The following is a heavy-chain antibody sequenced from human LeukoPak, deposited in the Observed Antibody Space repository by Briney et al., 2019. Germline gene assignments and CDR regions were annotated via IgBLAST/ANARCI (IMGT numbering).Heavy chain of an antibody. V-gene: IGHV3-7*01. CDR1: GFTFGSYW. D-gene: IGHD3-16*02. CDR2: IKPDGSEK. CDR3: ARIWGSYRYFDY. Sequence: PGGSLRLSCAASGFTFGSYWMTWVRQAPGKGLEWVGNIKPDGSEKYYLDSVKGRFTISRDNAKNSLYLQMNSLRAEDTAVYFCARIWGSYRYFDYWGQGTLVTVSS. J-gene: IGHJ4*02.